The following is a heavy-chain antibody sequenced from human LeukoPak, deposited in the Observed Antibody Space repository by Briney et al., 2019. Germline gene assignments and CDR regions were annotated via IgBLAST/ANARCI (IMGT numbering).Heavy chain of an antibody. CDR2: ISSSSSYI. CDR1: GFTFSGYS. D-gene: IGHD3-3*01. J-gene: IGHJ4*02. V-gene: IGHV3-21*01. Sequence: GGSLRLSCAASGFTFSGYSMNWVRQAPGKGLEWVSSISSSSSYIYYADSVKGRFTISRDNAKNSLYLQMNSLRAEDTAVYYCARGTRFLEGNFDYWGQGTLVTVSS. CDR3: ARGTRFLEGNFDY.